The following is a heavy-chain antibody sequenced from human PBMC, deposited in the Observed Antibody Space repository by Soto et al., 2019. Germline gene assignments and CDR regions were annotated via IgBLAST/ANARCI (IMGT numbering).Heavy chain of an antibody. J-gene: IGHJ4*02. Sequence: QLQLQESGPGLVKPSETLSLTCFVSDDSINSDKYYWGWIRQPPGKGLEWIGSIYYRGNAYYNPSLQTRFTTSQDKSKSQFSLKLNSVTAADSAVYFCARLEGLATISYSFDFWGPGALVTVSS. CDR1: DDSINSDKYY. CDR3: ARLEGLATISYSFDF. V-gene: IGHV4-39*01. D-gene: IGHD5-12*01. CDR2: IYYRGNA.